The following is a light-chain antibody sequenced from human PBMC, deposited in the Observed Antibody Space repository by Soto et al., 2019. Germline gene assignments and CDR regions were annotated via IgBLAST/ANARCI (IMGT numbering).Light chain of an antibody. CDR1: QDITKW. J-gene: IGKJ1*01. V-gene: IGKV1-5*01. CDR2: DAS. CDR3: QQDRSYWT. Sequence: DLQITQSPSTLSASPGTRVTITFRASQDITKWVAWYQQKAGNGPKVLIYDASMLENGVPSRFSGSGSGTEFSLTISSLQTDYFSTYYCQQDRSYWTFGQGTKVDIK.